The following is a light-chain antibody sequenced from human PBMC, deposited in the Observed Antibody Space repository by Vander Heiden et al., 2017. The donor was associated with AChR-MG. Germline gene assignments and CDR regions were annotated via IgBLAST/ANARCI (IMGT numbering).Light chain of an antibody. V-gene: IGLV2-14*03. Sequence: QPALTQPASVSGSPGQTITISCTGVTSDVASHDFGSWYQQRPGKAPIVMIFNVSYRPSGVSTRFSGSKSGDTASLTISGLQAEDEADYYCGSYTTGSTWMFGGGTKLTVL. CDR3: GSYTTGSTWM. J-gene: IGLJ3*02. CDR1: TSDVASHDF. CDR2: NVS.